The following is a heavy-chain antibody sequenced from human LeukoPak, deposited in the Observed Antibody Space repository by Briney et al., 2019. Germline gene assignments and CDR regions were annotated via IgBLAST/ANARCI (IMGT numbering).Heavy chain of an antibody. D-gene: IGHD6-13*01. V-gene: IGHV4-39*01. CDR3: ARRDSNSWSHKVDS. CDR2: LFYGGNS. Sequence: PSETLSLTCNVSGGSIMKTDKYWAWIRRPPGKGLEWIGSLFYGGNSFYSPSLKSRVTISVDTSKNQFSLKLSSVTAADTAVYYCARRDSNSWSHKVDSWGQGALVTVSS. CDR1: GGSIMKTDKY. J-gene: IGHJ4*02.